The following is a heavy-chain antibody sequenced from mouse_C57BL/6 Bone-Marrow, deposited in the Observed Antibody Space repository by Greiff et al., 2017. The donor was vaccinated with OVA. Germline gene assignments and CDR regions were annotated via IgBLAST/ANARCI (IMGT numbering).Heavy chain of an antibody. CDR2: IRLKSDNYAT. V-gene: IGHV6-3*01. J-gene: IGHJ2*01. CDR3: TGGLLLRSYYFDY. CDR1: GFTFSNYW. Sequence: DVKLVESGGGLVQPGGSMKLSCVASGFTFSNYWMNWVRQSPEKGLEWVAQIRLKSDNYATHYAESVKGRFTISRDDSKSSVYLQMNNVRAEDTGIYYCTGGLLLRSYYFDYWGQGTTLTVSS. D-gene: IGHD1-1*01.